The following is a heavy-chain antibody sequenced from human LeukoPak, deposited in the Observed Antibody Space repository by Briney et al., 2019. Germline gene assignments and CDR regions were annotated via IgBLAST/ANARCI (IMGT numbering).Heavy chain of an antibody. CDR3: ARGIPGYFGTSGYYYEY. CDR2: IYTSGST. J-gene: IGHJ4*02. CDR1: GGSISSGSYY. Sequence: MSSETLSLTCTVSGGSISSGSYYWSWIRQPAGKGLEWIGRIYTSGSTNYNPSLKSRVTISVDTSKNQFSLKLSSVTAADTAVYYCARGIPGYFGTSGYYYEYWGQGTLVTVSS. V-gene: IGHV4-61*02. D-gene: IGHD3-22*01.